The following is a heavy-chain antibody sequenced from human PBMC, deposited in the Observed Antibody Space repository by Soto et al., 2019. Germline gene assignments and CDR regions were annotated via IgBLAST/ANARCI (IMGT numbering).Heavy chain of an antibody. CDR3: ARDLGKYGDYYFDY. J-gene: IGHJ4*02. CDR1: GGSISSYY. V-gene: IGHV4-59*01. Sequence: SETLSLTCTVSGGSISSYYWSWIRQPPGKGLEWIGYIYYSGSTNYNPSLKSRVTISVDTSKNQFSLKLSSVTAADTAVYYCARDLGKYGDYYFDYWGQGILGTVSS. D-gene: IGHD4-17*01. CDR2: IYYSGST.